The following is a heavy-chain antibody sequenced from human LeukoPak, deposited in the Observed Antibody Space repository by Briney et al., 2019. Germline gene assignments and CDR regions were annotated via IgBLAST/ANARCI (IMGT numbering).Heavy chain of an antibody. CDR3: ARDVLIAADGVIRLDAFDI. Sequence: GGSLRLSCAASGFTFSSYNMNWVRQTPGKGLEWVSPISSSSSFIYYADSVKGRFTISRDNAKNSLYLQMNSLRAEDTAVYYCARDVLIAADGVIRLDAFDIWGQGTVVTVSS. V-gene: IGHV3-21*01. CDR2: ISSSSSFI. D-gene: IGHD6-13*01. J-gene: IGHJ3*02. CDR1: GFTFSSYN.